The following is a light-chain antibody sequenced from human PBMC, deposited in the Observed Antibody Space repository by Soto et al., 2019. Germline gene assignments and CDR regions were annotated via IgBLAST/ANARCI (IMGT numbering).Light chain of an antibody. V-gene: IGKV1-33*01. CDR1: QDISHY. CDR2: DAS. Sequence: DIQMTQSPSSLSASVGDTVTITCQASQDISHYLNWYQQKPGKALKLLIYDASNLHPGVPSRFRGSGSGTEFSFNNSSLQPEDVATYYCQQYDDLSITFGQGTRLEIK. CDR3: QQYDDLSIT. J-gene: IGKJ5*01.